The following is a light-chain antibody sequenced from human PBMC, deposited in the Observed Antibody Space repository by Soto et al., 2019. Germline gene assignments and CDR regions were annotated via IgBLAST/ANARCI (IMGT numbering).Light chain of an antibody. V-gene: IGLV2-14*01. Sequence: QSALTQPASVSGSPGQSIAISCTGSSSDVGIYNYVSWYQQHPGKVPKLIIYEVTNRPSGVSNRFSGSKSGNTASLTISGLQADDEATYYCSSYTSTNTPYVFGTGTKVTVL. CDR3: SSYTSTNTPYV. CDR1: SSDVGIYNY. CDR2: EVT. J-gene: IGLJ1*01.